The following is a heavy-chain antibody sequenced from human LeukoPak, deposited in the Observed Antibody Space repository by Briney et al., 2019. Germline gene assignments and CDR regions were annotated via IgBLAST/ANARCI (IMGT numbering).Heavy chain of an antibody. D-gene: IGHD3-22*01. Sequence: WASVKVSCKASGYTFTSYGISWVRQAPGQGLEWMGWISAYNGNTNYAQKLQGRVTMTTDTSTSTAYMELTSLRSDDTAVYYYARDYPNYYDSSGYRGDWFDPWGQGTLVTVSS. CDR2: ISAYNGNT. CDR1: GYTFTSYG. J-gene: IGHJ5*02. CDR3: ARDYPNYYDSSGYRGDWFDP. V-gene: IGHV1-18*01.